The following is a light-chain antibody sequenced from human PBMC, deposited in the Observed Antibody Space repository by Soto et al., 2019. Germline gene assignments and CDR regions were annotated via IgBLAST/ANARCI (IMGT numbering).Light chain of an antibody. CDR2: EVS. CDR3: SSYAGNNKV. Sequence: QSALTQPPSASGSPGQSVAISCTGTSSDVGGYNYVSWYQQHPGKAPKLIIYEVSQRPSGVPDRFSGSKSGNTASLTVSGLQAEDEANSYCSSYAGNNKVFGGGTQVTVL. J-gene: IGLJ2*01. V-gene: IGLV2-8*01. CDR1: SSDVGGYNY.